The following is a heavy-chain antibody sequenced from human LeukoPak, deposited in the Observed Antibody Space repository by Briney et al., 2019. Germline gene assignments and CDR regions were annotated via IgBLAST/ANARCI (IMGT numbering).Heavy chain of an antibody. D-gene: IGHD3-10*01. CDR1: AYTFSTYL. V-gene: IGHV1-46*01. J-gene: IGHJ5*02. CDR2: IDPSGGST. Sequence: ASVKVSCKASAYTFSTYLMHWVRQAPGQGLAWMGIIDPSGGSTGYAQKFQGRVTMTRDTSTSTVYMELSSLRSEDTAVYYCARDLGLRGVTNWFDPWGQGTLVTVSS. CDR3: ARDLGLRGVTNWFDP.